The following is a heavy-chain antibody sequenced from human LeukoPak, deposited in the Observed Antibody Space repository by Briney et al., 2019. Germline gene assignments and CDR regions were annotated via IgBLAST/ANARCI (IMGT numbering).Heavy chain of an antibody. Sequence: GGSLRLSCAASGFTLSSYAMSWVRQGPGKGLEWVSAISVSGNTYHADSVKGRFTISRDNSRNTLYLQMNSLRAEDTAVYYCARDREIDIVVVPAIDYWGQGTLVTVSS. CDR2: ISVSGNT. V-gene: IGHV3-23*01. CDR3: ARDREIDIVVVPAIDY. CDR1: GFTLSSYA. J-gene: IGHJ4*02. D-gene: IGHD2-2*01.